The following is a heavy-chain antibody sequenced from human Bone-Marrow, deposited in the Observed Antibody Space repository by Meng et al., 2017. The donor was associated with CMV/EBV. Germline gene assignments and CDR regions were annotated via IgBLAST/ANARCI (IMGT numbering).Heavy chain of an antibody. CDR2: IYYSGST. J-gene: IGHJ4*02. Sequence: ESLKISCTVSGGSVSSGSYYWSWIRQPPGKGLEWIGYIYYSGSTNYNPSLKSRVTISVDTSKNQFSLKLTSVTAADTAVYYCARGEPSPPYYDFSLDYWGQGPLVTGSS. V-gene: IGHV4-61*01. D-gene: IGHD3-3*01. CDR3: ARGEPSPPYYDFSLDY. CDR1: GGSVSSGSYY.